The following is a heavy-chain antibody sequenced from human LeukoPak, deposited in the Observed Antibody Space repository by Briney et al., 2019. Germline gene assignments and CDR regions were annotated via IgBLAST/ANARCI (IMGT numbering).Heavy chain of an antibody. D-gene: IGHD6-19*01. CDR3: ARDTLGIAV. J-gene: IGHJ4*02. CDR1: GFTVRNNH. Sequence: GSPRLPFATSGFTVRNNHQSLVRPAPRKGLEWVSVIYSGGSTYYADSVKGRFTISRDNSKNTLYLQMNSLRAGDTAVYYCARDTLGIAVWGQGTLVTVSS. V-gene: IGHV3-53*01. CDR2: IYSGGST.